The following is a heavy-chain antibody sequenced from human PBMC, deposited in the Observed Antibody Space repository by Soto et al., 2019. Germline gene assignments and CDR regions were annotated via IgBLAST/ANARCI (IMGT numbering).Heavy chain of an antibody. J-gene: IGHJ5*02. D-gene: IGHD4-17*01. CDR3: ARHGFYGDYASNYFDP. CDR2: IYPGDSDS. CDR1: GYNFATYW. Sequence: GESLKISCEGFGYNFATYWIAWVRQMPGKGLEYMGIIYPGDSDSRYSPSFQGQVTFSADKSISTAYMQWSSLKASDTAMHYCARHGFYGDYASNYFDPWGQGTLVTVSS. V-gene: IGHV5-51*01.